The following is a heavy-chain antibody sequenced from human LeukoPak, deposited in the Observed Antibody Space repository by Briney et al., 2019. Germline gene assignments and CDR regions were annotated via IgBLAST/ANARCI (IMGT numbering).Heavy chain of an antibody. D-gene: IGHD3-3*01. Sequence: PSETLSLTCTVSGGSISSHHWSWIRQPPGKGLEWIGYIYYSGSTNYNPSLKSRVTISVDTSKNQFSLKLSSVTAADTAVYYCARDNWDFWSGSFYYYYYMDVWGKGTTVTVSS. CDR1: GGSISSHH. CDR2: IYYSGST. V-gene: IGHV4-59*11. J-gene: IGHJ6*03. CDR3: ARDNWDFWSGSFYYYYYMDV.